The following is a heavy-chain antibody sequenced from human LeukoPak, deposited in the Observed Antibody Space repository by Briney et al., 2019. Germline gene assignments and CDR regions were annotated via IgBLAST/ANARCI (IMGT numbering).Heavy chain of an antibody. CDR1: GGSISSGSYY. V-gene: IGHV4-61*02. CDR3: ARDGPPPQYYDSI. CDR2: IYTSGST. Sequence: PSETLCLTCTVSGGSISSGSYYWSWIRQPAGKGLEWIGRIYTSGSTNYNPSLKSRVTISVDTSKNQFSLKLSSVTAADTAVYYCARDGPPPQYYDSIWGQGTMVTVSS. D-gene: IGHD3-22*01. J-gene: IGHJ3*02.